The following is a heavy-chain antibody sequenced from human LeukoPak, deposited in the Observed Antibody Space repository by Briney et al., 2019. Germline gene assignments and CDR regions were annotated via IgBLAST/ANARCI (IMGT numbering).Heavy chain of an antibody. D-gene: IGHD3-3*01. Sequence: ASVKVSCKASGYTCTSYAITWVRQAPGQGLEWMGWITTYTGDTNYAQKFQGRVTMTTDTSTNTAYMELRSLRSDDTAVYYCARGGSGYRTFWFDPWGQGTLVTVSS. J-gene: IGHJ5*02. CDR1: GYTCTSYA. V-gene: IGHV1-18*01. CDR3: ARGGSGYRTFWFDP. CDR2: ITTYTGDT.